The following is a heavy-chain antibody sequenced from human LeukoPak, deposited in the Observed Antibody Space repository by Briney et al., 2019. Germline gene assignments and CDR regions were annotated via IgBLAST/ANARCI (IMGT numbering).Heavy chain of an antibody. CDR3: ARQRSGPSGLYYYYYYMDV. Sequence: SETLSLTCAVYGGFFSGYYWSWIRQPPGKGLEWIGEINHSGSTNYNPSLKSRVTISVDTSKNQFSLKLSSVTAADTAVYYCARQRSGPSGLYYYYYYMDVWGKGTTVTVSS. J-gene: IGHJ6*03. D-gene: IGHD3-3*01. V-gene: IGHV4-34*01. CDR1: GGFFSGYY. CDR2: INHSGST.